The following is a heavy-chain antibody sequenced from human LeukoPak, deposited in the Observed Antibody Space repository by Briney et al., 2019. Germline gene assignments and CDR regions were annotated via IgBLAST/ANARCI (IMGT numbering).Heavy chain of an antibody. D-gene: IGHD4-17*01. V-gene: IGHV3-23*01. CDR1: GFTFSSYA. CDR2: ICGGGGST. J-gene: IGHJ4*02. CDR3: PKDFPGRYGDYLFDS. Sequence: GGSLRLSCAASGFTFSSYAMSWVRQAPGKGLAWVSAICGGGGSTYYAGSVKGRFTISRDNTKNTLYLQINSRRAEATPVYYCPKDFPGRYGDYLFDSGGQGTLVTVS.